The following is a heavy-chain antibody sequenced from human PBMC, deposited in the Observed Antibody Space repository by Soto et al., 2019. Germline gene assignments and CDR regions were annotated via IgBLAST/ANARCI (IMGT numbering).Heavy chain of an antibody. D-gene: IGHD6-6*01. Sequence: PSETLSLTCAVYGGSFSGYYWSWIRQPPGKGLEWIGEINHSGSTNYNPSLKSRVTISVDTSKNQFSLKLSSVTAADTAVYYCARRSIAARGRWFDPWGQGTLVTVSS. CDR2: INHSGST. CDR1: GGSFSGYY. CDR3: ARRSIAARGRWFDP. V-gene: IGHV4-34*01. J-gene: IGHJ5*02.